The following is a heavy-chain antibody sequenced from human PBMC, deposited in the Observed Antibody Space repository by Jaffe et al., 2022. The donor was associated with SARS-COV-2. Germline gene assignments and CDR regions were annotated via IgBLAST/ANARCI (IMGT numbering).Heavy chain of an antibody. D-gene: IGHD3-22*01. V-gene: IGHV3-30-3*01. J-gene: IGHJ1*01. Sequence: QVQLVESGGGVVQPGRSLRLSCAASGFTFSSYAMHWVRQAPGKGLEWVAVISYDGSNKYYADSVKGRFTISRDNSKNTLYLQMNSLRAEDTAVYYCARAGDSSASYFQHWGQGTLVTVSS. CDR1: GFTFSSYA. CDR3: ARAGDSSASYFQH. CDR2: ISYDGSNK.